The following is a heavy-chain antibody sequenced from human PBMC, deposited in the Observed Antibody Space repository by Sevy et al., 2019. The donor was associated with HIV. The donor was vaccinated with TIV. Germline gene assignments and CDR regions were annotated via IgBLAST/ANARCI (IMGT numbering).Heavy chain of an antibody. CDR2: ISSSGDTI. D-gene: IGHD4-17*01. Sequence: GGSLRLSCAASQFTFSNYQMNWVRQAPGKGLEWVSYISSSGDTIYYADSLKGRFTISRDNAKNSLYLQMSSLRAEDTAVYYCAKDYGDYFGLGFDPWGQGTLVTVSS. V-gene: IGHV3-48*03. CDR3: AKDYGDYFGLGFDP. CDR1: QFTFSNYQ. J-gene: IGHJ5*02.